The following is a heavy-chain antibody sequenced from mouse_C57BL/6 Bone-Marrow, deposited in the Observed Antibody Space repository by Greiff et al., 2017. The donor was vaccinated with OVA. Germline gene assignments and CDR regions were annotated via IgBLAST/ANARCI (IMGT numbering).Heavy chain of an antibody. CDR1: GFTFSDYG. J-gene: IGHJ2*01. CDR3: ARRTGGYFDY. CDR2: ISNLAYSI. Sequence: DVQLVESGGGLVQPGGSLKLSCAASGFTFSDYGMAWVRQAPRKGPEWVAFISNLAYSIHYADTVTGRFTISRENAKNTLYLEMSSLRSEDTAMYYCARRTGGYFDYWGQGTTLTVSS. V-gene: IGHV5-15*04. D-gene: IGHD4-1*01.